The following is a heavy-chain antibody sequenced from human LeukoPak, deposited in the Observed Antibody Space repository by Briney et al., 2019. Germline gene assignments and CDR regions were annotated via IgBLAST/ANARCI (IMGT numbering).Heavy chain of an antibody. CDR2: INPNSGGT. CDR3: ARIFFDYGGDAFDI. J-gene: IGHJ3*02. CDR1: GYTFTGYY. V-gene: IGHV1-2*02. D-gene: IGHD4-17*01. Sequence: ASVKVSCKASGYTFTGYYMHWVRQAPGQGLEWMGWINPNSGGTNYAQKFQGRVTMTRDTSISTAYMELSRLRSDDTAVYYCARIFFDYGGDAFDIWGQGTMVTVSS.